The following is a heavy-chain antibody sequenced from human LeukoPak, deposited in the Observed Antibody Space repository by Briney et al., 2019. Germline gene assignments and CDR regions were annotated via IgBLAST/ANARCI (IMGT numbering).Heavy chain of an antibody. Sequence: GASVKVSCKASGYTFTNYDMNWVRQAPGQGVEWMGWMNPTSGNTAYAQKFQGRVTITTNASISTAYMELSSLRSEDTGVYYCARGRAMWYYDSGGHYTTSSEYNLFDPWGQGTLVTVSS. CDR1: GYTFTNYD. J-gene: IGHJ5*02. V-gene: IGHV1-8*03. D-gene: IGHD3-22*01. CDR2: MNPTSGNT. CDR3: ARGRAMWYYDSGGHYTTSSEYNLFDP.